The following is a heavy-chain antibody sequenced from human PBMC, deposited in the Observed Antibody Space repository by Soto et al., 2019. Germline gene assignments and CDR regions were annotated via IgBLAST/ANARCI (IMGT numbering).Heavy chain of an antibody. CDR3: AIVLNGSGRYVDYYYSGMDV. D-gene: IGHD3-10*01. CDR2: ISSDGSST. V-gene: IGHV3-74*01. J-gene: IGHJ6*02. Sequence: GGSLRLSCAASGFTFSSYWMHWVRQAPGKGLVWVSRISSDGSSTSYADSVKGRFTISRVNAKNTLYLQINSLRAEDTAVYYSAIVLNGSGRYVDYYYSGMDVWGQGTTVTVSS. CDR1: GFTFSSYW.